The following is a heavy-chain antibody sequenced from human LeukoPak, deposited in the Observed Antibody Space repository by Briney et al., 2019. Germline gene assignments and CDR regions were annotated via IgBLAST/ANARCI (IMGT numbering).Heavy chain of an antibody. Sequence: SETLSLTCTVSGGSISSYYWSWIRQPAGKGLEWIGHIYTSGTTNYNPSLKSRVTMSVDTPKSQFSLKLSSVTAADTAVYYCARVLVVAGHSDYSYFDLWGRGTLVTVSS. CDR1: GGSISSYY. J-gene: IGHJ2*01. CDR3: ARVLVVAGHSDYSYFDL. CDR2: IYTSGTT. V-gene: IGHV4-4*07. D-gene: IGHD2-15*01.